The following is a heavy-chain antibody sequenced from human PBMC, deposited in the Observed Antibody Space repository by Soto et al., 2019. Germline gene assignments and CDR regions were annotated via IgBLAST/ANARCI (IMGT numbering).Heavy chain of an antibody. V-gene: IGHV4-59*01. CDR1: GGSTSSYY. D-gene: IGHD1-7*01. J-gene: IGHJ4*02. Sequence: SETLSLTCTVSGGSTSSYYWSWIRQPPGKGLEWIGYIYYSGSTNYNPSLKSRVTISVDTSKNQFSLKLSSVTAADTVVYYCARVSDHDWNYYFDYWGQGTLVTVSS. CDR3: ARVSDHDWNYYFDY. CDR2: IYYSGST.